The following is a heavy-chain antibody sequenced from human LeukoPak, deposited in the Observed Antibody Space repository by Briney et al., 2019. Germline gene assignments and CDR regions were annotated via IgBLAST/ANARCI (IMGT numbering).Heavy chain of an antibody. J-gene: IGHJ4*02. CDR2: ITGSGDTT. CDR1: GFTFSSYW. CDR3: VKDYSTIAAAANPLFDY. V-gene: IGHV3-23*01. D-gene: IGHD6-13*01. Sequence: GGSLRLSCAGSGFTFSSYWMHWVRQAPGKGLEWVSGITGSGDTTFYADSVKGRFTISRDNSKNTLYLQMHSLRVEDTAVYYCVKDYSTIAAAANPLFDYWGQGALVTVSS.